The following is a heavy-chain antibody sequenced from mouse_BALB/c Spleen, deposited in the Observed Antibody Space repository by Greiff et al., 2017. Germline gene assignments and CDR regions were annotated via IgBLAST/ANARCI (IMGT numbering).Heavy chain of an antibody. Sequence: EGMLVESGGGLVQPGGSLRLSCATSGFTFTDYYMSWVRQPPGEALEWLGFIRNKANGYTTEYSASVKGRFTISRDNSQSILYLQMNTLRAEDSATYYCARENWSWFAYWGQGTLVTVSA. D-gene: IGHD4-1*01. CDR1: GFTFTDYY. CDR3: ARENWSWFAY. CDR2: IRNKANGYTT. J-gene: IGHJ3*01. V-gene: IGHV7-3*02.